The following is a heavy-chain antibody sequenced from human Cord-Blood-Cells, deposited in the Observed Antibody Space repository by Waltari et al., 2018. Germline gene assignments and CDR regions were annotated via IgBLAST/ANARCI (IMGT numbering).Heavy chain of an antibody. J-gene: IGHJ4*02. V-gene: IGHV4-59*01. CDR3: ARASPYYYDSSGYYLDY. Sequence: QVQLQESGPGLVKPSETLSLTCTVSGGSISSYSWSWIRQPPGKGLEWIGYIYYSGSTTYNPSLKSRVTISVDTSKNQFSLKLSSVTAADTAVYYCARASPYYYDSSGYYLDYWGQGTLVTVSS. CDR2: IYYSGST. D-gene: IGHD3-22*01. CDR1: GGSISSYS.